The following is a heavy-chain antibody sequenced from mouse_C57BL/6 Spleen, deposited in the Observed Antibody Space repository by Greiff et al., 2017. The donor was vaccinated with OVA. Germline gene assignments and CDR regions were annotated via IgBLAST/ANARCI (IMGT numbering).Heavy chain of an antibody. D-gene: IGHD2-5*01. CDR2: IYPGDGDT. CDR3: ARGYSNLAWFAY. CDR1: GYAFSSSW. J-gene: IGHJ3*01. Sequence: VKLMESGPELVKPGASVKISCKASGYAFSSSWMNWVTQRPGKGLEWIGRIYPGDGDTNYNGKFKGKATLTADKSSSTAYMQLSSLTSEDSAVYFCARGYSNLAWFAYWGQGTLVTVSA. V-gene: IGHV1-82*01.